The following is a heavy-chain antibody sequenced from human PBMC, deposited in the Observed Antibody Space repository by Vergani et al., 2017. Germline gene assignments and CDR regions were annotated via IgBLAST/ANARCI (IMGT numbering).Heavy chain of an antibody. CDR3: AKTFYSSWRGGDY. CDR1: GFTFSSYA. J-gene: IGHJ4*02. CDR2: ISGSGGST. V-gene: IGHV3-23*01. Sequence: EVQLLESGGGLVQPGGSLRLSCAASGFTFSSYAMSWVRQAPGKGLGWVSAISGSGGSTYYADSVKGRVTSSRDNSKNTLYLQMNSPRAEDAAVYYCAKTFYSSWRGGDYWGQGTLVTVSS. D-gene: IGHD6-6*01.